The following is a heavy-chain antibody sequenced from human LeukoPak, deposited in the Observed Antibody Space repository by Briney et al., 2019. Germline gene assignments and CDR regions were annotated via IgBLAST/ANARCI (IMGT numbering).Heavy chain of an antibody. V-gene: IGHV3-74*01. CDR3: ARVMRDDILTGVDY. Sequence: PGGSLRLSCAASGFAFSSYWMHWVRQAPGKGLVWVSRINSDGSSTSYADSVKGRFTISRDNAKNTLYLQMNSLRAEDTAVYYCARVMRDDILTGVDYWGQGTLVTVSS. CDR1: GFAFSSYW. D-gene: IGHD3-9*01. J-gene: IGHJ4*02. CDR2: INSDGSST.